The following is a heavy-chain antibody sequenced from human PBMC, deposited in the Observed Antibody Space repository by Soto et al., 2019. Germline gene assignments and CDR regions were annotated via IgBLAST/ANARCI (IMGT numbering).Heavy chain of an antibody. D-gene: IGHD3-9*01. CDR1: GYTFTSYG. CDR3: ARAGYDILTGYPYFDY. J-gene: IGHJ4*02. V-gene: IGHV1-18*01. Sequence: ASVKVSCKASGYTFTSYGISWVRQAPGQGLEWMGWISAYNGNTDYAQKLQGRVTMTTDTSTSTAYMELRNLRSDDTAVYYCARAGYDILTGYPYFDYWGQGTLVTVPS. CDR2: ISAYNGNT.